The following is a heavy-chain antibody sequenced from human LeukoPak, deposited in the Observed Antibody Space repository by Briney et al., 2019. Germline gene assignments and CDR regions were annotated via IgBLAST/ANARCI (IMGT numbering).Heavy chain of an antibody. CDR2: IYYSGST. D-gene: IGHD1-26*01. CDR3: ARHLLGANNGEIDY. Sequence: PSETLSLTCTVSGGSISSSSYYWGWIRQPPGKGLELIGSIYYSGSTYYNPSLKSRVTISVDTSKNQFSLKLSSVTAADTAVYYCARHLLGANNGEIDYWGQGTLVTVSS. V-gene: IGHV4-39*01. CDR1: GGSISSSSYY. J-gene: IGHJ4*02.